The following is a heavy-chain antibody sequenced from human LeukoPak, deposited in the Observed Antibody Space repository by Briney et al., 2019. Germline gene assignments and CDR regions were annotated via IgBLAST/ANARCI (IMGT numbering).Heavy chain of an antibody. Sequence: GGSLRFSCAASGFTFSSYWMPWFRKSPGKGLVWVSRIHLDGRTTNYADSVKGRFTVSRDNAKNILYLQMDSLRPDDTAVYYCARGGSPSDHWGQGTLVTVSS. D-gene: IGHD3-16*01. CDR2: IHLDGRTT. V-gene: IGHV3-74*01. J-gene: IGHJ4*02. CDR3: ARGGSPSDH. CDR1: GFTFSSYW.